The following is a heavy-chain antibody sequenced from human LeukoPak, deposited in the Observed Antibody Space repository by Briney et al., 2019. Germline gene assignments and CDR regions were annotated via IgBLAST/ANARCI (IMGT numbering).Heavy chain of an antibody. J-gene: IGHJ4*02. CDR2: INHSGST. D-gene: IGHD3-10*01. CDR1: GGSFSGYY. V-gene: IGHV4-34*01. Sequence: KPSETLSLTCAVYGGSFSGYYWSWIRQPPGKGLEWIGEINHSGSTNYNPSLKSRVTISVDTSKNQFSLKLSSVTAADTAVYYCAGPFHYYGSGSRPRAIDYWGQGTLVTVSS. CDR3: AGPFHYYGSGSRPRAIDY.